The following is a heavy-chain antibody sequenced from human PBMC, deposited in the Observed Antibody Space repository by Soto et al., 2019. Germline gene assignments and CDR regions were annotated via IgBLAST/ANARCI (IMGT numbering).Heavy chain of an antibody. Sequence: SVKVSCKASGGTFSSYAISWVRQAPGQGLEWMGGIIPIFGTANYAQKFQGRVTITADESTSTAYMELSSLRSEDTAVYYCARGVLRFLEWLLQSPDTYYGMDVWGQGTTVTVSS. J-gene: IGHJ6*02. D-gene: IGHD3-3*01. CDR2: IIPIFGTA. CDR3: ARGVLRFLEWLLQSPDTYYGMDV. V-gene: IGHV1-69*13. CDR1: GGTFSSYA.